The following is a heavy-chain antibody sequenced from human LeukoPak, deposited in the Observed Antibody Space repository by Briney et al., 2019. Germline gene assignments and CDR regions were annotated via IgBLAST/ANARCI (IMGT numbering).Heavy chain of an antibody. J-gene: IGHJ2*01. Sequence: SETLSLTCSVSGGSVSSDSSCWTWIRQHPGEGLEWIGYICHRGNNYYNPSLKSRLTISLDTSQHQFSLRLTPVTAAATAVYYCARALGYDDVTGYYRGWYFDLWGRGTLVTVSS. CDR1: GGSVSSDSSC. D-gene: IGHD3-9*01. V-gene: IGHV4-31*03. CDR2: ICHRGNN. CDR3: ARALGYDDVTGYYRGWYFDL.